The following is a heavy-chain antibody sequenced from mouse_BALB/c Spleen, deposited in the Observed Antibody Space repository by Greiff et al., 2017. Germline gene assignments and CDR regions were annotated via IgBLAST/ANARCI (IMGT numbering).Heavy chain of an antibody. V-gene: IGHV5-6-3*01. Sequence: EVKLVESGGGLVQPGGSLKLSCAASGFTFSSYGMSWVRQTPDKRLELVATINSNGGSTYYPDSVKGRFTISRDNAKNTLYLQMSSLKSEDTAMYYCARIYYGSRNWYFDVWGAGTTVTVSS. J-gene: IGHJ1*01. CDR3: ARIYYGSRNWYFDV. CDR2: INSNGGST. D-gene: IGHD1-1*01. CDR1: GFTFSSYG.